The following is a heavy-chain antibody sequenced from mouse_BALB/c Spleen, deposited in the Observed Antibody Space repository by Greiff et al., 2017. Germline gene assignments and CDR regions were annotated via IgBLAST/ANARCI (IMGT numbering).Heavy chain of an antibody. J-gene: IGHJ3*01. Sequence: LQQPGSELVRPGASVKLSCKASGYTFTSYWMHWVKQRPGQGLEWIGNIYPGSGSTNSDEKFKSKATLTVDTSSSTAYMQLSSLTSEDSAVYYCTRWGTFAYWGQGTLVTVSA. CDR2: IYPGSGST. CDR1: GYTFTSYW. V-gene: IGHV1S22*01. D-gene: IGHD3-3*01. CDR3: TRWGTFAY.